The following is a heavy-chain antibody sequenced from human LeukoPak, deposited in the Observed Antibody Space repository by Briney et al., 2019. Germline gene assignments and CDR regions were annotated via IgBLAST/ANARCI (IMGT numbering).Heavy chain of an antibody. CDR1: GFTFSSYS. D-gene: IGHD1-26*01. J-gene: IGHJ3*02. CDR2: ISSSSGTI. Sequence: GGSLRLSCAASGFTFSSYSMNWVRQAPGKGLEWVSYISSSSGTIYYADSVKGRFTISRDNAKNSLYLQMNSLRAEDTAVYYCARDRGGSYLWDAFDIWGQGTMVTVSS. V-gene: IGHV3-48*01. CDR3: ARDRGGSYLWDAFDI.